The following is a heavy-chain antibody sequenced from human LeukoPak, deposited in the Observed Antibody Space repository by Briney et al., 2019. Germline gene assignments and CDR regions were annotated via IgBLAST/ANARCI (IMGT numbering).Heavy chain of an antibody. CDR1: GFTVSSYY. Sequence: GGSLRLSCAASGFTVSSYYMGWVRQAPGKGLEWVSVIYIGGSTYYAESVKGRFTISRDNSKNTLYLQMNSLRVEDTAVYYCARGDGYYDSSPYFYYGMDVWGQGTTVTVSS. J-gene: IGHJ6*02. D-gene: IGHD3-22*01. CDR2: IYIGGST. CDR3: ARGDGYYDSSPYFYYGMDV. V-gene: IGHV3-53*01.